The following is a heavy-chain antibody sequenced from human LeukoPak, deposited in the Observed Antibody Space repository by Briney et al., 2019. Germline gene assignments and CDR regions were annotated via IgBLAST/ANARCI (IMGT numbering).Heavy chain of an antibody. Sequence: PGGSLRLSCTASGFTFGDYAMSWFRQAPGKGLEWVGFIRSKAYGGTTEYAASVKGRFTISRDDSKSIAYLQMNSLKTEDTAVYYCTRANYYDSSGYYEPPDYWGQGTLVTVSP. CDR2: IRSKAYGGTT. J-gene: IGHJ4*02. D-gene: IGHD3-22*01. V-gene: IGHV3-49*03. CDR1: GFTFGDYA. CDR3: TRANYYDSSGYYEPPDY.